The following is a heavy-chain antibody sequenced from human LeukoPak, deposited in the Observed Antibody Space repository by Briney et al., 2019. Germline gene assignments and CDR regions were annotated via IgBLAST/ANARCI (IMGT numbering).Heavy chain of an antibody. Sequence: PGRSLRLSCAASGFTFDDYAMHWVRHAPGKGLEWVSGISWNSGSIGYADSVKGRFTISRDNAKNSLYLQMNSLRAEDTALYYCAKDRGYGSGSYPNSGTFDYWGQGTLATVSS. J-gene: IGHJ4*02. CDR2: ISWNSGSI. V-gene: IGHV3-9*01. CDR1: GFTFDDYA. CDR3: AKDRGYGSGSYPNSGTFDY. D-gene: IGHD3-10*01.